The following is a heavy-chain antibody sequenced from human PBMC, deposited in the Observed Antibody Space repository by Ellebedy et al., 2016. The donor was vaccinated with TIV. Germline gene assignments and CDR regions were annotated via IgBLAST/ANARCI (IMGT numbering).Heavy chain of an antibody. CDR2: ISSSSSYI. D-gene: IGHD2-21*02. V-gene: IGHV3-21*04. CDR1: GFTFSSYS. Sequence: GESLKISCAASGFTFSSYSMNWVRQAPGTGLEWVSSISSSSSYIYYANSVKGRFTFSRDNSKNTLYLQMDSLRAEDTAVYYCAREDIVVVTAMYYYYGMDVWGQGTTVTVSS. J-gene: IGHJ6*02. CDR3: AREDIVVVTAMYYYYGMDV.